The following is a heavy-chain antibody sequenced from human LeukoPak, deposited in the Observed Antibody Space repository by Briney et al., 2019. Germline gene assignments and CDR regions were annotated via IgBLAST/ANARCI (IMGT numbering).Heavy chain of an antibody. CDR2: IKEDGSEK. CDR1: GFTFSTYW. J-gene: IGHJ4*02. D-gene: IGHD3-22*01. CDR3: ARDSSGYQ. Sequence: PGGSLRLSCAASGFTFSTYWMSWVRQAPGKGLEWVANIKEDGSEKYYGDSVKGRFTISRDNAKNSLCLQMNSLRAEDTAVYYCARDSSGYQWGQGTLVTVFS. V-gene: IGHV3-7*01.